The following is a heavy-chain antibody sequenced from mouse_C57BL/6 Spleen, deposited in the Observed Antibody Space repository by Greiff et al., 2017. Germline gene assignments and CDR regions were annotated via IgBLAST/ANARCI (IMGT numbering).Heavy chain of an antibody. V-gene: IGHV1-81*01. CDR3: AGASQAPWLAY. D-gene: IGHD3-2*02. CDR2: IYPRSGNT. J-gene: IGHJ3*01. CDR1: GYTFTSYG. Sequence: QVQLQQSGAELARPGASVKLSCKASGYTFTSYGISWVKQRTGQGLEWIGEIYPRSGNTYYNEKFKGKATLTADKSSSTAYMELRSLTSEDSAVYFCAGASQAPWLAYWGQGTLVTVSA.